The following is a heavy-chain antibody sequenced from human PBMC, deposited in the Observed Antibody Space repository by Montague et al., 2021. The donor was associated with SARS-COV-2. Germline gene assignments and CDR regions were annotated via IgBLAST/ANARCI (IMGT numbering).Heavy chain of an antibody. CDR2: INHSGST. Sequence: SETLSLTCAVYGGSFSGYYWSWIRQPPGKGLEWMGEINHSGSTNYNPSLKSRVTISVDTSKNQFSLKLSSVTAADTAVYYCARGITVTNLFYYYYGMDVWGQGTTVTVSS. J-gene: IGHJ6*02. CDR3: ARGITVTNLFYYYYGMDV. V-gene: IGHV4-34*01. D-gene: IGHD4-11*01. CDR1: GGSFSGYY.